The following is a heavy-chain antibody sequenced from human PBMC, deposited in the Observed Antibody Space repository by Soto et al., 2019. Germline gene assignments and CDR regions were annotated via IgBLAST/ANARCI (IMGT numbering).Heavy chain of an antibody. V-gene: IGHV1-8*01. J-gene: IGHJ4*02. CDR2: MNPNSGNT. CDR3: ARGRSTSWFSDN. D-gene: IGHD6-13*01. Sequence: QVQLVQSGAEVKKPGASVKVSCKTSGYTFTSYDINWVRQATGHGLEWMGWMNPNSGNTGYAQNLQGRVTMTRNTSISTAYMELSGLRSDDTAVYYCARGRSTSWFSDNWGQGTLVTVSS. CDR1: GYTFTSYD.